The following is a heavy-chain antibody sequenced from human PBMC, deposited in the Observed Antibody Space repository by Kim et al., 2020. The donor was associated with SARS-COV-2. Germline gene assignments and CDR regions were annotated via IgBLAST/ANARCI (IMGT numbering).Heavy chain of an antibody. D-gene: IGHD3-10*01. CDR3: ARVGQGSGSFDY. V-gene: IGHV3-13*01. J-gene: IGHJ4*02. Sequence: YYPGSVKGRFTISRENAKNSLYLQMNSLRAGDTAVYYCARVGQGSGSFDYWGQGTLVTVSS.